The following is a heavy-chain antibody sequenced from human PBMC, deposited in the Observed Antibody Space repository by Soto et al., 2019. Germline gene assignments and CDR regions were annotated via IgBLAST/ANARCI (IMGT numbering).Heavy chain of an antibody. CDR3: AKEKYSSYGMDV. Sequence: EVQLVESGGVVVQPGGSLRLSCAASGFTFDDYTMHWVRQAPGKGLEWVSLISWDGGSTYYADSVKGRFTISRENSKKSLYLQMNSLRTEDTALYYCAKEKYSSYGMDVWCQGTTVTVSS. CDR2: ISWDGGST. D-gene: IGHD6-19*01. J-gene: IGHJ6*02. V-gene: IGHV3-43*01. CDR1: GFTFDDYT.